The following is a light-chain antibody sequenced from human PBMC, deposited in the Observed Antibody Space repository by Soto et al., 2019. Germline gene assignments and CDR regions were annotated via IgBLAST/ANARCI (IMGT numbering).Light chain of an antibody. Sequence: EIVLPQSPATLSLSPGERATLSCRASQSVSSYLAWYQQKPGQAPRLIIYGASTRTIAIPARFSGSGSGTDCTLTISSLQSEDVAVYYCQQYNNWPRTLGQGTKVDIK. V-gene: IGKV3-15*01. CDR1: QSVSSY. J-gene: IGKJ1*01. CDR2: GAS. CDR3: QQYNNWPRT.